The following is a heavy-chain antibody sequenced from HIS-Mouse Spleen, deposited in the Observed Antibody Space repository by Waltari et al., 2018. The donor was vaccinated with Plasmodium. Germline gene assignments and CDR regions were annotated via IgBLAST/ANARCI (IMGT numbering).Heavy chain of an antibody. CDR2: ISYDGSNK. Sequence: QVQLVESGGGVVQPGRSLSLSCAASGFTFSSSGIPWVRQAPGKGLEWVAVISYDGSNKYYADSVKGRFTISRDNSKNTLYLQMNSLRAEDTAVYYCAKEVLGYYDFWSRPDYWGQGTLVTVSS. V-gene: IGHV3-30*18. CDR1: GFTFSSSG. J-gene: IGHJ4*02. CDR3: AKEVLGYYDFWSRPDY. D-gene: IGHD3-3*01.